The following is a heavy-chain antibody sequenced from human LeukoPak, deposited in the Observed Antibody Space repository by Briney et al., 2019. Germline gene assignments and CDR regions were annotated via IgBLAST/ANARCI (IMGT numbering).Heavy chain of an antibody. D-gene: IGHD1-26*01. V-gene: IGHV3-23*01. CDR1: GFTFSSYA. CDR3: ARASRGSYFDY. J-gene: IGHJ4*02. CDR2: ISGGADST. Sequence: GGSLRLSCAASGFTFSSYAMSWVRQAPGKGLEWVSTISGGADSTYYAGSVKGRVTISRDNSKNTLHLQMNNLRSDDTAVYYCARASRGSYFDYWGQGTLVTVSS.